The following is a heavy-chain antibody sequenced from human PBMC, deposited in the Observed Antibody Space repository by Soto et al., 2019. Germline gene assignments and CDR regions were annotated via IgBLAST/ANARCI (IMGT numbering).Heavy chain of an antibody. D-gene: IGHD1-26*01. CDR1: GFTFSSYW. J-gene: IGHJ6*02. Sequence: SLRLSCAASGFTFSSYWMSWVRQAPGKGLEWVANIKQDGSEKYYVDSVKGRFTISRDNAKNSLYLQMNSLRAEDTAVYYCARRVGATRGGYYYGMDVWGQGTTVTVSS. V-gene: IGHV3-7*01. CDR3: ARRVGATRGGYYYGMDV. CDR2: IKQDGSEK.